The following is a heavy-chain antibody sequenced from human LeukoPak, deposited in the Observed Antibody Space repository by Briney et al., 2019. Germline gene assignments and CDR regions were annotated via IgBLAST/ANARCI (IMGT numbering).Heavy chain of an antibody. CDR1: GFTVSSTY. J-gene: IGHJ4*02. CDR3: AKDYYDSSGTLYYFDY. CDR2: FYSGGNT. Sequence: TGGSLRLSCAASGFTVSSTYVNWVRQAPGKGLEWVSVFYSGGNTYYANSVKGRFTISRDISKNTLYLQMNSLRAEDTAVYYCAKDYYDSSGTLYYFDYWGQGTLVTVSS. D-gene: IGHD3-22*01. V-gene: IGHV3-53*05.